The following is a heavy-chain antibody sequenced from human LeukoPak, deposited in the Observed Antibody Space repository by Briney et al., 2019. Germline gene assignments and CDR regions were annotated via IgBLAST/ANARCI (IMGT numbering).Heavy chain of an antibody. J-gene: IGHJ3*02. CDR3: AVIWFGELSGDAFDI. CDR2: IIVASGTT. CDR1: GFTFSTSA. D-gene: IGHD3-10*01. V-gene: IGHV1-58*01. Sequence: SVKVSCKTSGFTFSTSAVQWVRQARGQPLEWIGWIIVASGTTNYAQSLQGRLTISRDMSTSTAYMELSRLRSDDTAVYYCAVIWFGELSGDAFDIWGQGTMVTVSS.